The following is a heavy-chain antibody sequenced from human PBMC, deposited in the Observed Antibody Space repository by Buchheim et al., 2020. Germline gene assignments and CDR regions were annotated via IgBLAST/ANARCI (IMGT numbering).Heavy chain of an antibody. CDR1: GFTFSDHY. D-gene: IGHD1-26*01. CDR2: TRNKANSYTT. CDR3: ARVTAWWELHQVEYYFDY. V-gene: IGHV3-72*01. J-gene: IGHJ4*02. Sequence: EVQLVESGGGLVQPGGSLRLSCAASGFTFSDHYMDWVRQAPGKGLEWVGRTRNKANSYTTAYAASVTGRLTISRDDSKNSLYLQMNSLKTEDTAVYYCARVTAWWELHQVEYYFDYWGQGTL.